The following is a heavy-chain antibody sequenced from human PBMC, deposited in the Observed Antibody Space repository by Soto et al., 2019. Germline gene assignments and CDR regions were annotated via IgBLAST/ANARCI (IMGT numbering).Heavy chain of an antibody. CDR3: ASTTSGGSYYSRYGY. CDR1: GGTFSSYA. V-gene: IGHV1-69*01. D-gene: IGHD2-15*01. Sequence: QVQLVQSGAAVTKPGSSVKVSCKASGGTFSSYAISWVRQAPGQGREWMGGIIPIFGTANYAQKFQGRVTITADESTSTAYMELSSLRSEDTAVYYCASTTSGGSYYSRYGYWGQGTLVTVSS. CDR2: IIPIFGTA. J-gene: IGHJ4*02.